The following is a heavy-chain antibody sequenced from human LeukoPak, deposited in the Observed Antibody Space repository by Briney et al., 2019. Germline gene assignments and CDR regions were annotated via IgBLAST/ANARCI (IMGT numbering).Heavy chain of an antibody. CDR1: GFTFSRYA. V-gene: IGHV3-23*01. D-gene: IGHD3-16*02. CDR3: AKNYVWGSYRYFDY. J-gene: IGHJ4*02. Sequence: GGSLRLSCVASGFTFSRYAMSWVRQAPGKGLEWVSAIDGSGRNTYYADSVKGRFTISRDNSKNTLFLQMNSLRAEDTAVYYCAKNYVWGSYRYFDYWGQGTLVTVSS. CDR2: IDGSGRNT.